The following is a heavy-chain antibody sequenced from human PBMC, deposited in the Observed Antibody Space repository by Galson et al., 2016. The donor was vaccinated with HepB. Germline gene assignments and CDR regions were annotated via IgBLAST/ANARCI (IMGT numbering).Heavy chain of an antibody. Sequence: SETLSLTCPVSGGSISNYYWSWVRQPAGKGLEWIGRIYTSGSTNYNPTLKTRVSMSVDMSKNQFSLKLSSVTAADTAVYYCTRTGILTGYYDSRRVNYFDYWGQGTLVTVSS. CDR3: TRTGILTGYYDSRRVNYFDY. CDR1: GGSISNYY. J-gene: IGHJ4*02. CDR2: IYTSGST. V-gene: IGHV4-4*07. D-gene: IGHD3-9*01.